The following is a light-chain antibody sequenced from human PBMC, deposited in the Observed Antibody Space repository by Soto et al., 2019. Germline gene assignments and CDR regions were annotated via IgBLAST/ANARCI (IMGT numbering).Light chain of an antibody. CDR3: QQYLTYPLT. CDR1: QSVSSSY. J-gene: IGKJ4*01. V-gene: IGKV3-20*01. CDR2: GAS. Sequence: EIVLTQSPGPLSLSPGERATLSCTSSQSVSSSYLAWYQQKPGQAPRLLIYGASSRVSDIPDRFSGSGSGTDCTLTISRLDPEDVGVYYCQQYLTYPLTFGGGTKVDIK.